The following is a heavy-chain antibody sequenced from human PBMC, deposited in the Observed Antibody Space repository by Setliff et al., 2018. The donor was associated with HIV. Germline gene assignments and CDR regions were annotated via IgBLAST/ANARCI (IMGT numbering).Heavy chain of an antibody. CDR2: ISSSGRTI. CDR3: ARDYYDSSGYYYRDAFDM. D-gene: IGHD3-22*01. J-gene: IGHJ3*02. V-gene: IGHV3-48*03. CDR1: GFTFSSYE. Sequence: GGSLRLSCAASGFTFSSYEINWVRQSPGKWLEWLSYISSSGRTIYYADSVKGRFTISRDNAKNSLYLQMNSLRAEDTAVYYCARDYYDSSGYYYRDAFDMWGQGTMVTVSS.